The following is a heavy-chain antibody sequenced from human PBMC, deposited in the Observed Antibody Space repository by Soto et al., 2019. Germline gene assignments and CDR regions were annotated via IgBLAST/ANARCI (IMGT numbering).Heavy chain of an antibody. V-gene: IGHV3-23*01. CDR2: ISASGDGT. Sequence: EVQLLESGGDLVHPGGSLRLSCAASAFSFSNYVMSWVRQAQGKGLEWVSSISASGDGTYYADFVKGRFTISRDNSKNTLYLQMSSLKAEDTALYYCAKRGDSSGWFWSTWGQGTLVTVSS. J-gene: IGHJ5*02. CDR3: AKRGDSSGWFWST. CDR1: AFSFSNYV. D-gene: IGHD6-19*01.